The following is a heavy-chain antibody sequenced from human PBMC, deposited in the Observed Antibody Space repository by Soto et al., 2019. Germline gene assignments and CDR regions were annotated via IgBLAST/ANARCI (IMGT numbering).Heavy chain of an antibody. J-gene: IGHJ4*02. CDR2: IYYSGST. D-gene: IGHD3-16*02. CDR3: ARAVGGYLYYFDY. V-gene: IGHV4-30-4*01. Sequence: LSLTCTVSGGSISSGDYYWSWIRQPPGKGLEWIGYIYYSGSTYYNPSLKSRVTISVDTSKNQFSLKLSSVTAADTAVYYCARAVGGYLYYFDYWGQGTLVTVSS. CDR1: GGSISSGDYY.